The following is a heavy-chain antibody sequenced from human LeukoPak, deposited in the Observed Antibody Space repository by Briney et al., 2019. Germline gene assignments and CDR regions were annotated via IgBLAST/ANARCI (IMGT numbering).Heavy chain of an antibody. D-gene: IGHD4-23*01. CDR3: ARDMTTTVVTPPFDY. J-gene: IGHJ4*02. V-gene: IGHV3-21*01. CDR2: ISTSSYI. CDR1: GFTFSSYT. Sequence: GGSLRLSCAASGFTFSSYTMNWVRQASGKGLEWVSSISTSSYINYAGSVKGRFTISRDNAKNSLYLQMNSLRADDTALYFCARDMTTTVVTPPFDYWGPGTLVTVSS.